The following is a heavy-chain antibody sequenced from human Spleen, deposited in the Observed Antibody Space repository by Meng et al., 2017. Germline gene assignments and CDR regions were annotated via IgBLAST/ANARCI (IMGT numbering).Heavy chain of an antibody. V-gene: IGHV1-2*02. Sequence: ASVKVSCKASGYTFTGYYMHWVRQAPGQGLEWMGWINPNSGGTNYAQKFQGRVTMTRDTSISTAYMELSRLRSDDTAVYYCARPLSSGWTTEAFDIWGQGTMVTVSS. D-gene: IGHD6-19*01. CDR3: ARPLSSGWTTEAFDI. CDR2: INPNSGGT. J-gene: IGHJ3*02. CDR1: GYTFTGYY.